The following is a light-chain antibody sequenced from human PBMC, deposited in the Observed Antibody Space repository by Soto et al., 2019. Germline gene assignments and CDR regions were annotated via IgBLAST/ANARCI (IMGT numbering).Light chain of an antibody. CDR1: QSISNY. Sequence: DIQMTQSPSSLSASVGDRVTITCRASQSISNYLDWYQQKPGRAPKLLIYAASSLQGGVPSRFSGSGSGTDFTLTISSLQPEDFATYYCQQIYISPWTFGQGTKVDIK. CDR3: QQIYISPWT. V-gene: IGKV1-39*01. CDR2: AAS. J-gene: IGKJ1*01.